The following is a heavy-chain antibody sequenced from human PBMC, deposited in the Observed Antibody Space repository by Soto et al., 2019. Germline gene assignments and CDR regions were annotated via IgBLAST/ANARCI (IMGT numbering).Heavy chain of an antibody. D-gene: IGHD3-10*01. J-gene: IGHJ6*02. V-gene: IGHV4-59*12. Sequence: SETLSLTCTVSGDSLSTYYWTWIRQPPGRRLEWIGYIYYSGTTDYNPSLEGRVTISVDTSKNQFSLNLRSVTAADTAVYYCAREFTMVRGERYYGMDVWGQGTTVTVSS. CDR1: GDSLSTYY. CDR3: AREFTMVRGERYYGMDV. CDR2: IYYSGTT.